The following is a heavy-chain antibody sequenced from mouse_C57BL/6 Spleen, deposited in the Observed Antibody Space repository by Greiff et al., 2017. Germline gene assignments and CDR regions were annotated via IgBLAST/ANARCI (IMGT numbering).Heavy chain of an antibody. J-gene: IGHJ4*01. V-gene: IGHV1-64*01. CDR3: ARSVATTVYAMDD. CDR2: IHPNSGST. CDR1: GYTFTSYW. D-gene: IGHD1-1*01. Sequence: QVQLQQPGAELVKPGASVKLSCKASGYTFTSYWMHWVTQRPGQGLEWIGMIHPNSGSTNSTAKFKSKATLTVDKSTSTAYMQLSSLTSEDSAVYYGARSVATTVYAMDDWGQGTSVTVSS.